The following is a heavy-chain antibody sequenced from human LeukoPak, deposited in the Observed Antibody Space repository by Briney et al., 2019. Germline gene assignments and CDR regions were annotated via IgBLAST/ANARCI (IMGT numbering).Heavy chain of an antibody. CDR1: GFTFSSYS. J-gene: IGHJ4*02. CDR3: AKDLSSSWRNPRDY. V-gene: IGHV3-21*04. Sequence: PGGSLRLSCAASGFTFSSYSMNWVRQAPGKGLEWVSSISTSSIYIYYADSVKGRFTISRDNSKNTLYLQMNSLRAEDTAVYYYAKDLSSSWRNPRDYWGQGTLVTVSS. CDR2: ISTSSIYI. D-gene: IGHD6-13*01.